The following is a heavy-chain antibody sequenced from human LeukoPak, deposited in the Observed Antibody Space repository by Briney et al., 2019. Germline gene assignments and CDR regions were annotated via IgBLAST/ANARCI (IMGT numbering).Heavy chain of an antibody. Sequence: GESLKISCKGSGFSFTNYWIGWVRQMPGKGLEWMGIIYPGDSDTGYSPSFQGQVTISADRSISTAFLQWSSLKASDTAMYYCARYSGSGSYYNRAFDYWGQGTLVTVSS. V-gene: IGHV5-51*01. D-gene: IGHD3-10*01. CDR1: GFSFTNYW. CDR3: ARYSGSGSYYNRAFDY. CDR2: IYPGDSDT. J-gene: IGHJ4*02.